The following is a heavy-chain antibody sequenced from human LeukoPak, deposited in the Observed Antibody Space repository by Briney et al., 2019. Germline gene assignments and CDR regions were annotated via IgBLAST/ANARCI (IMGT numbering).Heavy chain of an antibody. CDR2: INPNSGGT. CDR1: GYIFTGYY. D-gene: IGHD3-9*01. J-gene: IGHJ1*01. V-gene: IGHV1-2*06. Sequence: GASVKVSCKASGYIFTGYYMHWVRQAPGQGLEWMGRINPNSGGTNYAQKFQGRVTMTRDTSISTAYMELSRLRSDDTAVYYCARDSSEFRSLIFHWGQGTLVTVSS. CDR3: ARDSSEFRSLIFH.